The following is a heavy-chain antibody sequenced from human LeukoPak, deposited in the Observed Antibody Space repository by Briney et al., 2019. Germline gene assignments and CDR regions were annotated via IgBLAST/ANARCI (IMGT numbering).Heavy chain of an antibody. CDR2: IYYSGST. CDR3: ARALFDYDFWSGYYRGHYYYYYMDV. D-gene: IGHD3-3*01. CDR1: GGSISSGDYY. V-gene: IGHV4-30-4*08. J-gene: IGHJ6*03. Sequence: PSETLSFTCTVSGGSISSGDYYWSWIRQPPGKGLEWIGYIYYSGSTYYNPSLKSRVTISVDTSKNQFSLKLSSVTAADTAVYYCARALFDYDFWSGYYRGHYYYYYMDVWGKGTTVTVSS.